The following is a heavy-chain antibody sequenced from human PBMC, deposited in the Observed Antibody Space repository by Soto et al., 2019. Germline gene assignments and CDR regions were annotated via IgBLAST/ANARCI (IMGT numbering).Heavy chain of an antibody. J-gene: IGHJ4*02. V-gene: IGHV1-69*12. CDR2: IIPIFGTA. D-gene: IGHD2-15*01. Sequence: QVQLVQSGAEVKKPGSSVKVSCKASGGTFSSYAISWVRQAPGQGLEWMGGIIPIFGTANYAQKFQGRVTITADESTSTAYMELSSLRSDDTAVYYCASGNPFYCSGGSCYLDFWGQGTLVTVSS. CDR3: ASGNPFYCSGGSCYLDF. CDR1: GGTFSSYA.